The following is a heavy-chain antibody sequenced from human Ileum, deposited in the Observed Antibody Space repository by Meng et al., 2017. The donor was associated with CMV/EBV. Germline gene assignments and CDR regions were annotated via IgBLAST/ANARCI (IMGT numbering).Heavy chain of an antibody. Sequence: GGSLRLSCKGSGYSFTSYWIGWVRQMHGKGLEWMGIIYPGDSDTRYSPSFQGQGTISADKSISTAYLQWSSLKASDTAMYDCARHLIDCSSTSCNKVGEYYYYGMDVWGQGTMVTVSS. CDR1: GYSFTSYW. J-gene: IGHJ6*02. V-gene: IGHV5-51*01. CDR2: IYPGDSDT. D-gene: IGHD2-2*02. CDR3: ARHLIDCSSTSCNKVGEYYYYGMDV.